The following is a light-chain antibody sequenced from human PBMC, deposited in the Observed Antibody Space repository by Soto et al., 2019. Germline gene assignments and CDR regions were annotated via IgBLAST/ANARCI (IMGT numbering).Light chain of an antibody. J-gene: IGLJ2*01. CDR2: DVR. V-gene: IGLV2-14*01. Sequence: QSVLTQPASVSGPPGQSITISCTGTSSDVGGYNYVSWYQQHPGKAPKLMIYDVRNRPSGVSNRFSGSKSGNTASLTISGLQAEDEADYYCSSYTSSANVLFGGGTKLTVL. CDR1: SSDVGGYNY. CDR3: SSYTSSANVL.